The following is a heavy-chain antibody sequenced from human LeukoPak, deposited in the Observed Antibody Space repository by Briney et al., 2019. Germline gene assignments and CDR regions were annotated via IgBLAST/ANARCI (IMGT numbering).Heavy chain of an antibody. CDR1: GGSFSGYY. D-gene: IGHD3-3*01. Sequence: SETLSLTCAVYGGSFSGYYWSWIRQSPGKGLEWIGEMDHSGSINYNPSLKSRVTISVDTSKSHFSLKLNSVTAADTAVYYCAKGQGDAWSGYVLNVWGKGTTVTVSS. J-gene: IGHJ6*04. CDR2: MDHSGSI. V-gene: IGHV4-34*01. CDR3: AKGQGDAWSGYVLNV.